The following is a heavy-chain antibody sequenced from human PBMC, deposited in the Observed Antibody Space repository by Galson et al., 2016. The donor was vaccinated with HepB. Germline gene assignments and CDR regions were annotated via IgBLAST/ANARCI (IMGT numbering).Heavy chain of an antibody. J-gene: IGHJ6*02. Sequence: QSGAEVKKPGESLKISCKASGSSFSTYHIAWVRQMPGKGLEWMGSIHPGDSHTTYSPSFQGHVSISADRSIKTAYLQWTTLRASDTAIYFCARLNQQWPDSFYAMDVWGQGTTVTVSS. V-gene: IGHV5-51*01. CDR3: ARLNQQWPDSFYAMDV. CDR2: IHPGDSHT. CDR1: GSSFSTYH. D-gene: IGHD6-19*01.